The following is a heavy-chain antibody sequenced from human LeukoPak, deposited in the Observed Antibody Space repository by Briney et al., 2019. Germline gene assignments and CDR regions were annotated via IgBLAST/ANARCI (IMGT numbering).Heavy chain of an antibody. J-gene: IGHJ4*02. CDR1: GGSISSSSYY. V-gene: IGHV4-39*01. CDR2: IYYSGTT. D-gene: IGHD2-15*01. CDR3: ARQGCSGGSCYLDY. Sequence: SETLSLTCTVSGGSISSSSYYWGWIRQPPEKGLEWFGNIYYSGTTYYNPSLNSRVTISVDTSKNQFSLKLTSVTAADTAVYYCARQGCSGGSCYLDYWGQGTLVSVSS.